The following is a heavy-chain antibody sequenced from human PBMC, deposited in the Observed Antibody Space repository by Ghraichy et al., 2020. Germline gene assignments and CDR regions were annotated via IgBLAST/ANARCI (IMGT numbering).Heavy chain of an antibody. V-gene: IGHV1-69*04. CDR3: AITIPAAILHSHLRGMDV. D-gene: IGHD2-2*02. CDR1: GGTFSSYA. CDR2: IIPILGIA. Sequence: SVKVSCKASGGTFSSYAISWVRQAPGQGLEWMGRIIPILGIANYAQKFQGRVTITADKSTSTAYMELSSLRSEDTAVYYCAITIPAAILHSHLRGMDVWGQGTTVTVSS. J-gene: IGHJ6*02.